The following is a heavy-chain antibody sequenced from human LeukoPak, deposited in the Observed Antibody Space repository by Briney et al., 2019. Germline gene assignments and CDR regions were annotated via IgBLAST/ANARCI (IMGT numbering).Heavy chain of an antibody. Sequence: PGGSLRLSSAASGFTVSSNYMSWVRQAPGKGLEWVSVIYSGGSTYYADSVKGRFTISRDNSKNTLYLQMNSLRAEDTAVYYCARVLVVVAATPFDYWGQGTLVTVSS. CDR1: GFTVSSNY. V-gene: IGHV3-66*02. CDR3: ARVLVVVAATPFDY. J-gene: IGHJ4*02. CDR2: IYSGGST. D-gene: IGHD2-15*01.